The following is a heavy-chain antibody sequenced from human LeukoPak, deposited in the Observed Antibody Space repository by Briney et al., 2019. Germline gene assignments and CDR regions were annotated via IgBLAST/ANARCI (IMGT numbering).Heavy chain of an antibody. D-gene: IGHD1-26*01. V-gene: IGHV4-59*08. CDR1: GGSISSYY. J-gene: IGHJ4*02. CDR3: ARGGGSYYPDFDY. Sequence: PSETLSLTCTVSGGSISSYYWSWIRQPPGKGLEWIGYIYYSGSTNYNPFLKSRVTISVDTSKNQFSLKLSSVTAADTAVYYCARGGGSYYPDFDYWGQGTLVTVSS. CDR2: IYYSGST.